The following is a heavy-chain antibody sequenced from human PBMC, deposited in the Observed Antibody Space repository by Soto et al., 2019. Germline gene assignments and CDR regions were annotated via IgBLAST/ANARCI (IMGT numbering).Heavy chain of an antibody. D-gene: IGHD2-2*01. CDR2: ISYDGSNK. V-gene: IGHV3-30-3*01. Sequence: QVQLVESGGGVVQPGRSLRLSCAASGFTFSSYAMHWVRQAPGKGLEWGAVISYDGSNKYYADSVKGRFTISRDNSKNTLYLQMNSLRAEDTAVYYCARERYCSSTSCYVMGNFDYWGQGTLVTVSS. CDR3: ARERYCSSTSCYVMGNFDY. CDR1: GFTFSSYA. J-gene: IGHJ4*02.